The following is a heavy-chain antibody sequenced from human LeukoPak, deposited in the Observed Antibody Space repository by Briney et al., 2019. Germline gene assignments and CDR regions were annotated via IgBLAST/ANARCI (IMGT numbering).Heavy chain of an antibody. J-gene: IGHJ4*02. CDR2: MNPNSGNT. Sequence: ASVKVSCKASGYTFTSYDINRVRQATGQGLEWMGWMNPNSGNTGYAQKFQGRVTITRNTSISTAYMELSSLRSEDTAVYYCARTYYDFWSGYYKGFDYWGQGTLVTVSS. D-gene: IGHD3-3*01. CDR3: ARTYYDFWSGYYKGFDY. CDR1: GYTFTSYD. V-gene: IGHV1-8*03.